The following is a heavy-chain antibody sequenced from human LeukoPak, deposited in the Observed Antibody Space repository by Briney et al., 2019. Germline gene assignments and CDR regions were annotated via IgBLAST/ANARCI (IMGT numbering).Heavy chain of an antibody. CDR2: ISGSGGNT. J-gene: IGHJ3*02. CDR1: GFTFRNYA. CDR3: AKDIGSSRPDAFDM. V-gene: IGHV3-23*01. Sequence: GGSLRLSCAASGFTFRNYAMNWVRQAPGKGPEWVSTISGSGGNTFYADSVKGRLTISRDNSKNTLSLLIYSLRVEDTAVYYCAKDIGSSRPDAFDMWGQGTMVSVSS. D-gene: IGHD5/OR15-5a*01.